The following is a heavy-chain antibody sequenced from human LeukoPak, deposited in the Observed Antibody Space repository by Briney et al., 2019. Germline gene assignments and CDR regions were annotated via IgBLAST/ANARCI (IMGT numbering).Heavy chain of an antibody. Sequence: GESLKITCKGSGYSFNTYWINWVRQMPGKGPEWMGIIDPNDSDTRYSPSFQGQVTISADKSSSTAYLQWSSLKASDTAVYYCARRYYDSRGYYSFDYWGQGTLVTVSS. J-gene: IGHJ4*02. CDR1: GYSFNTYW. D-gene: IGHD3-22*01. CDR2: IDPNDSDT. CDR3: ARRYYDSRGYYSFDY. V-gene: IGHV5-51*01.